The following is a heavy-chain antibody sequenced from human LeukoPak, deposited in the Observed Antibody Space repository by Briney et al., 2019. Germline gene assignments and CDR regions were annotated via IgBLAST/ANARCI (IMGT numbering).Heavy chain of an antibody. J-gene: IGHJ4*02. CDR2: VNHSGST. V-gene: IGHV4-34*01. CDR1: GGSFSGYY. CDR3: AREANYYGSGSYFEGTFDY. D-gene: IGHD3-10*01. Sequence: KPSETLSLTCVVYGGSFSGYYWSWIRQPPGKGLEWIGEVNHSGSTNYNPSLKSRVIMSVDTSKNQFSLKLSSVTAADTAVYFCAREANYYGSGSYFEGTFDYWGQGSLVTVSS.